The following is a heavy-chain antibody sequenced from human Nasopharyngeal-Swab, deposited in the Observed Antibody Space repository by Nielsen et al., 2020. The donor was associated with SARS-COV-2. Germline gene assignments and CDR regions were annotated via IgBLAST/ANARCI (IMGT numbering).Heavy chain of an antibody. D-gene: IGHD3-3*01. CDR3: ARVRADFWSGKVHDYYYYMDV. J-gene: IGHJ6*03. V-gene: IGHV3-48*02. CDR2: ISSSGNTI. CDR1: GFTFSSYS. Sequence: GGSLRLSCAASGFTFSSYSMNWVRQAPGKGLEGVSYISSSGNTILYADSVKGRFTLSRDNAKYSLYLQMNSLRDEDTAVYYCARVRADFWSGKVHDYYYYMDVWGEGTTVTVSS.